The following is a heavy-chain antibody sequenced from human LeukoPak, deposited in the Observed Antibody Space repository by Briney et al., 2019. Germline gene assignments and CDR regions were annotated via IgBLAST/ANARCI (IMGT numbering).Heavy chain of an antibody. Sequence: ASVKVSCKASGCTFTGYYMHWVRQAPGQGLEWMGWINPNSGGTNYAQKFQGRVTMTRDTSISTAYMELSSLRSDDTAVYYCARSGIGAAGDFDYWGQGTLVTLSS. D-gene: IGHD6-13*01. CDR3: ARSGIGAAGDFDY. CDR1: GCTFTGYY. J-gene: IGHJ4*02. CDR2: INPNSGGT. V-gene: IGHV1-2*02.